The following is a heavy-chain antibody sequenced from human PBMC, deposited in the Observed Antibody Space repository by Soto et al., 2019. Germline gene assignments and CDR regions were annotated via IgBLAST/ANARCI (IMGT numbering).Heavy chain of an antibody. V-gene: IGHV4-39*01. CDR1: GGSISSSSYY. Sequence: SETLSLTCTVSGGSISSSSYYWGWIRQPPGKGLEWIGSIYYSGSTYYNPSLKSRVTISVDTSKNQFSLKLSSVTAADTAVYYCASLGYSSSWSKRYYFDYWGQGTLVTAPQ. J-gene: IGHJ4*02. CDR2: IYYSGST. CDR3: ASLGYSSSWSKRYYFDY. D-gene: IGHD6-13*01.